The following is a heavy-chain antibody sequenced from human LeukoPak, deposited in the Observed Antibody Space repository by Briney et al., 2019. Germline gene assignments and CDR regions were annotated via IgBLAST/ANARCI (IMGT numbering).Heavy chain of an antibody. CDR1: GFTFSSYG. CDR2: IRYDGSDK. CDR3: AKDMSGGDCPDY. Sequence: PGGSLRLSCAASGFTFSSYGMHWVRQAPGKGLEWVAFIRYDGSDKDYAKSVKGRFTISRDNSKNTLYLQMNSLRAEDTAVYYCAKDMSGGDCPDYWGQGTLVTVSS. V-gene: IGHV3-30*02. J-gene: IGHJ4*02. D-gene: IGHD2-21*02.